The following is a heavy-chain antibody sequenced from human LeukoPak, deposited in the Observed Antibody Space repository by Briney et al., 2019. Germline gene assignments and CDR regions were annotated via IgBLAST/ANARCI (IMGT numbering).Heavy chain of an antibody. J-gene: IGHJ6*03. CDR2: ISYDGSNK. CDR1: GFTFSSYG. Sequence: GGSLRLSCAASGFTFSSYGMHWVRQAPGKGLEWVAVISYDGSNKYYADSVKGRFTISRDNSKNTLYLQMNSLRAEDTAVYYCAKDRAAGTPYMDVWGKGTTVTVSS. V-gene: IGHV3-30*18. D-gene: IGHD6-13*01. CDR3: AKDRAAGTPYMDV.